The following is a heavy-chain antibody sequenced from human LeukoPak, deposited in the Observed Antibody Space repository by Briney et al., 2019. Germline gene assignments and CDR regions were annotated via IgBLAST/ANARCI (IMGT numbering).Heavy chain of an antibody. CDR3: ARDGRPTYYDFWSGDSATHYNWFDP. D-gene: IGHD3-3*01. CDR2: IYYSGST. CDR1: GVSISSSSYY. Sequence: SETLSLTCTVSGVSISSSSYYWGWIRQPPGKGLEWIGSIYYSGSTYYNPSLKSRVTISVDTSKNQFSLKLSSVTAADTAVYYCARDGRPTYYDFWSGDSATHYNWFDPWGQGTLVTVSS. J-gene: IGHJ5*02. V-gene: IGHV4-39*07.